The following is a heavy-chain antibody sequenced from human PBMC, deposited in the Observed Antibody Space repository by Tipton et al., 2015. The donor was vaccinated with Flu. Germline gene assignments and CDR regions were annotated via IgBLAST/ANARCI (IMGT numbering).Heavy chain of an antibody. V-gene: IGHV4-34*12. CDR3: ARDQVGGKIDY. CDR1: GGSFSGHY. D-gene: IGHD4-23*01. Sequence: TLSLTCAVFGGSFSGHYWVWIRQPPGKGLEWIGEIIHSGYTKYNPSLKSRVTMSIDTSKNQFSLNLNSVTAADTAMYYCARDQVGGKIDYWGQGTLVTVSS. J-gene: IGHJ4*02. CDR2: IIHSGYT.